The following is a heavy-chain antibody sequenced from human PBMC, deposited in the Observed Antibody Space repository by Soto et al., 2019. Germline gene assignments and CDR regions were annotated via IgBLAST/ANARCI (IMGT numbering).Heavy chain of an antibody. CDR3: VKVLDWAWDY. V-gene: IGHV3-30*18. Sequence: QVQLVESGGGVVQPGRSLRLSCAASGFTFSSYYMHWVRQAPGKGLEWVALISDDGSKKQCADSVKGRFTISRDNAQNKLYLQMDGLRAEDTGVYYWVKVLDWAWDYWGQGILVTVSS. CDR2: ISDDGSKK. CDR1: GFTFSSYY. D-gene: IGHD3-9*01. J-gene: IGHJ4*02.